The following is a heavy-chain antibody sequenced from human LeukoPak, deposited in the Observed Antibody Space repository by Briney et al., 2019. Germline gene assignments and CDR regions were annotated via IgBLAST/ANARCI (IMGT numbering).Heavy chain of an antibody. J-gene: IGHJ6*03. CDR1: GYTFTGYY. V-gene: IGHV1-46*01. CDR2: INPSGDST. D-gene: IGHD2-2*01. CDR3: ARGCQYQLLIFLYYYMDV. Sequence: ASVKVSCKASGYTFTGYYIHWVRQAPGQGLEWMGIINPSGDSTSSAQKFQGRVTMTRDTSISTAYMELSRLRSDDTAVYYCARGCQYQLLIFLYYYMDVWGKGTTVTISS.